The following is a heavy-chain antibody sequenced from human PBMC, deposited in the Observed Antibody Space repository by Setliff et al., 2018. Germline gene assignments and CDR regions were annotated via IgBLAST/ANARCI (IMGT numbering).Heavy chain of an antibody. J-gene: IGHJ4*02. Sequence: PGGSLRLSCAASGLTLINNGFHWVRQASGKGLEWIGRIRSKANSYATAYAASVKGRFTISRDDSKNTAYLQMNSLKTEDTAVYFCSPSTYYYDTSGHSLDYWGQGTLVTVSS. CDR2: IRSKANSYAT. V-gene: IGHV3-73*01. CDR3: SPSTYYYDTSGHSLDY. CDR1: GLTLINNG. D-gene: IGHD3-22*01.